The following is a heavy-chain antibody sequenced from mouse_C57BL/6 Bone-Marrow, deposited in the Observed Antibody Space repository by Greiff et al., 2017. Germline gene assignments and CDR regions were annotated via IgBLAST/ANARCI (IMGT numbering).Heavy chain of an antibody. V-gene: IGHV7-3*01. Sequence: EVQLVESGGGLVQPGGSLSLSCAASGFTFTDYYMSWVRQPPGKALEWLGFIRNKANGYTTEYSASVKGRFTISRDNSHSILYLQMNALRAEDSATDYCARYKGFYAMDYWGQGTSVTVSA. CDR2: IRNKANGYTT. CDR3: ARYKGFYAMDY. D-gene: IGHD3-3*01. CDR1: GFTFTDYY. J-gene: IGHJ4*01.